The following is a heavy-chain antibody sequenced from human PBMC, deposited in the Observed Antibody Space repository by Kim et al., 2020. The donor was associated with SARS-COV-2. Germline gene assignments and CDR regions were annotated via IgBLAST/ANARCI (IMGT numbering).Heavy chain of an antibody. D-gene: IGHD5-18*01. Sequence: SVKVSCKASGGTFSSYAISWVRQAPGQGLEWMGGIIPIFGTANYAQKFQGRVTITADESTSTAYMELSSLRSEDTAVYYCARDRSPSYDGYGYSYYGMDVWGQGTTVTVSS. J-gene: IGHJ6*02. V-gene: IGHV1-69*13. CDR2: IIPIFGTA. CDR1: GGTFSSYA. CDR3: ARDRSPSYDGYGYSYYGMDV.